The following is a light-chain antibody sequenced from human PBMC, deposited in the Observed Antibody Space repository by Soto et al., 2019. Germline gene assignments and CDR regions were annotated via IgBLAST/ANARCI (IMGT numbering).Light chain of an antibody. J-gene: IGKJ2*01. V-gene: IGKV1-5*01. CDR2: DAS. CDR1: QSINTW. Sequence: DIQMTQSPSTLSASVGDRLTITCRASQSINTWLAWYQQKPGKAPNLLIFDASTLESGVPSRFSGSGSGTEFTLTISSLQPDDFATYYCRQYNSYPYTFGQGTNLEIK. CDR3: RQYNSYPYT.